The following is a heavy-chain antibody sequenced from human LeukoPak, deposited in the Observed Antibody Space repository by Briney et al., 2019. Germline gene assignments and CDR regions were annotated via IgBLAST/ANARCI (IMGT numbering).Heavy chain of an antibody. CDR2: IYTSDST. CDR3: ARGASCGGDCYPH. V-gene: IGHV3-53*01. J-gene: IGHJ4*02. Sequence: PGGSLRLSCEASRFSVRSSYMSWVRQAPGKGLEWVSVIYTSDSTHYADSVKGRFIISRDNSRNTLYLQMNSLRAEDTAVYYCARGASCGGDCYPHWGQGTLVTVSS. CDR1: RFSVRSSY. D-gene: IGHD2-21*02.